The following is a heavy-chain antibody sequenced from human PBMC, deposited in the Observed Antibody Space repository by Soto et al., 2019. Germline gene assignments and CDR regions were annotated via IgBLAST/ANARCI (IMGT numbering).Heavy chain of an antibody. CDR2: INPKTAAT. D-gene: IGHD1-26*01. J-gene: IGHJ6*02. CDR3: ARIKWGLDYYNGMDV. V-gene: IGHV1-2*02. CDR1: GYSVSDYF. Sequence: ASVKVSCKASGYSVSDYFIQWVRQAPGQGLEWVAWINPKTAATNYAKKFQGRVSLTWDTSFSTAYMELTRLRPDDTAVYYCARIKWGLDYYNGMDVWGQGTTVTVSS.